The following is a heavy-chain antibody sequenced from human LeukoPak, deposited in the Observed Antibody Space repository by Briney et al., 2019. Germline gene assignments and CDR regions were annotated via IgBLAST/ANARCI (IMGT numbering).Heavy chain of an antibody. CDR3: TRRKARYEILIQYGMDV. CDR2: ISSSGSTI. V-gene: IGHV3-11*01. D-gene: IGHD3-9*01. J-gene: IGHJ6*02. CDR1: GFTFSDYY. Sequence: PGGSLRLSCAASGFTFSDYYMSWIRQAPGKGLEWVSYISSSGSTIYYADSVKGRFTISRDNAKNSLYLQMNSLRAEDTAVYYCTRRKARYEILIQYGMDVWGQGTTVTVSS.